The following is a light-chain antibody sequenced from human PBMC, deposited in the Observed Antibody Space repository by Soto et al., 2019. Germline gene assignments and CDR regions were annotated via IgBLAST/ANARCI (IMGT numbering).Light chain of an antibody. CDR3: QSYDSGLSVV. V-gene: IGLV1-40*01. Sequence: QSVLTQPPSVSGAPGQRVTISCTGSSSNIGTGYDVHWYQQLPGTAPKLLIYGNSNRPSGVPDRFSCSKSGTSASLAITGLHAEDEADYYCQSYDSGLSVVVGGGTKLTVL. CDR1: SSNIGTGYD. CDR2: GNS. J-gene: IGLJ2*01.